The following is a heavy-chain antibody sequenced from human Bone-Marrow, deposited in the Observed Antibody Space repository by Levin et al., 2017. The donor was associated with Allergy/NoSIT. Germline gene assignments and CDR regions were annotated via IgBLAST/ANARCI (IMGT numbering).Heavy chain of an antibody. CDR3: ARELLLAAAGSLGYYYYYYGMDV. V-gene: IGHV3-21*01. D-gene: IGHD6-13*01. J-gene: IGHJ6*02. CDR1: GFTFSSYS. Sequence: GGSLRLSCAASGFTFSSYSMNWVRQAPGKGLEWVSSISSSSSYIYYADSVKGRFTISRDNAKNSLYLQMNSLRAEDTAVYYCARELLLAAAGSLGYYYYYYGMDVWGQGTTVTVSS. CDR2: ISSSSSYI.